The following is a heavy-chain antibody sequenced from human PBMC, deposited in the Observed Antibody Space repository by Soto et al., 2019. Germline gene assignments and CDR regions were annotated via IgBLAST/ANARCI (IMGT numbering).Heavy chain of an antibody. J-gene: IGHJ4*02. CDR2: ISYDGSNK. CDR1: GFTFSSYA. Sequence: QVQLVESGGGVVQPGRSLRLSCAASGFTFSSYAMHWVRQAPGKGLEWVAVISYDGSNKYYADSVKGRFTISRDNSKNTLHLQMNSLRAEDTAVYYCARPHDYGDYLFDYWGQGTLVTVSS. D-gene: IGHD4-17*01. CDR3: ARPHDYGDYLFDY. V-gene: IGHV3-30*14.